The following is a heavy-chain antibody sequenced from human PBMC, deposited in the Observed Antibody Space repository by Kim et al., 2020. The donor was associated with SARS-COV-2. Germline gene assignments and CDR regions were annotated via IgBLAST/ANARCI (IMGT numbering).Heavy chain of an antibody. J-gene: IGHJ4*02. V-gene: IGHV4-39*01. CDR3: ARLGDYDILTGYSGDYFDY. D-gene: IGHD3-9*01. Sequence: SETLSLTCTVSGGSISSSSYYWGWIRQPPGKGLEWIGSIYYSGSTYYNPSLKSRVTISVDTSKNQFSLKLSSVTAADTAVYYCARLGDYDILTGYSGDYFDYWGQGTLVTVSS. CDR2: IYYSGST. CDR1: GGSISSSSYY.